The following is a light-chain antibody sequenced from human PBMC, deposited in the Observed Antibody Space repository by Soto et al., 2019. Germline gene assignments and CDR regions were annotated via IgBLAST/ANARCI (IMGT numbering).Light chain of an antibody. V-gene: IGLV1-40*01. J-gene: IGLJ3*02. CDR3: AAWDDSLSGPV. CDR1: SSTIGANTD. CDR2: RNS. Sequence: QSLLTQPPSVSGALGQTVTISCTATSSTIGANTDVHWYQQVPGTAPKLIMYRNSNRPSGVPDRFSGSKSGTSASLAISGLRGEDEADYYCAAWDDSLSGPVFGGGTKLTVL.